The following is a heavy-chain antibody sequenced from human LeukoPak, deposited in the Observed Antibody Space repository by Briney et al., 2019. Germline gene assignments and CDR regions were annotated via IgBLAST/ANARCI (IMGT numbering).Heavy chain of an antibody. J-gene: IGHJ3*02. CDR1: GFTFSSYG. CDR2: SNSDGSST. V-gene: IGHV3-74*01. Sequence: PGRSLRLSCAASGFTFSSYGMHWVRQAPGKGLVWVSRSNSDGSSTTYADSVKGRFTISRDNAKNTLYLQMNSLRAEDTAVYYCARDKGIKRSFDIWGQGTLVTVYS. CDR3: ARDKGIKRSFDI. D-gene: IGHD5-18*01.